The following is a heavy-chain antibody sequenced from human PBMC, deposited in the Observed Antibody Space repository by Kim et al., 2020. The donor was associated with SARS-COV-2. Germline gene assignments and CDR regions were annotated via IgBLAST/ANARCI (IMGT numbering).Heavy chain of an antibody. CDR1: GYSFTSYW. V-gene: IGHV5-51*01. D-gene: IGHD3-9*01. CDR2: IYPGDSDT. CDR3: ARHQGDTVTGYEIYYFDY. J-gene: IGHJ4*02. Sequence: GESLKISCKGSGYSFTSYWIGWVRQMPGKGLEWMGIIYPGDSDTRYSPSFQGQVTISADKSISTAYLRWSSLKASDTAMYYCARHQGDTVTGYEIYYFDYWGQGALVTVSS.